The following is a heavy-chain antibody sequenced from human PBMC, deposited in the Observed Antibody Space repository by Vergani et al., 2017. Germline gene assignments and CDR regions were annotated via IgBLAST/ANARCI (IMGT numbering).Heavy chain of an antibody. V-gene: IGHV3-30*18. CDR2: ISYDGSDE. D-gene: IGHD5-12*01. J-gene: IGHJ4*02. CDR1: GFTFNNYG. CDR3: AKEQSSNGGYSLDY. Sequence: VQLVESGGGLVQPGGSLRLSCAASGFTFNNYGMHWVRQAPGKGLEWVAVISYDGSDEYYADSVKGRFTISRDNSKNTLYLQVNSLRGEDTAVYYCAKEQSSNGGYSLDYWGQGTLVTVSS.